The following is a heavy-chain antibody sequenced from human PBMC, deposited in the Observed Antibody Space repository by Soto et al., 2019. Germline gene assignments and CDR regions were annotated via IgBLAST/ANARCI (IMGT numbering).Heavy chain of an antibody. Sequence: GESLKISCKGVGYRFTDYWIGWVRQMPGKGPEWMGLIYPGDSDIRYSPSFRGQIIISADRSTSTAFLQWSSLKASDTAKYYCTTPGGHDWSTFWGQGTLVTVSS. D-gene: IGHD3-3*01. J-gene: IGHJ4*02. V-gene: IGHV5-51*01. CDR3: TTPGGHDWSTF. CDR1: GYRFTDYW. CDR2: IYPGDSDI.